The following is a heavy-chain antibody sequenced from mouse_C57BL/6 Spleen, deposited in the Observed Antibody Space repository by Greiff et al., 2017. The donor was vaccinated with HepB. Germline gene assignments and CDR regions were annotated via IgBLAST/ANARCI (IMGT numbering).Heavy chain of an antibody. CDR2: IDPEDGET. D-gene: IGHD2-4*01. CDR1: GFNIKDYY. Sequence: EVQVVESGAELVKPGASVKLSCTASGFNIKDYYMHWVKQRTEQGLEWIGRIDPEDGETKYAPKFQGKATITADTSSNTAYLQLSSLTSEDTAVYYCASPPPLDYDYDFAYWGQGTLVTVSA. CDR3: ASPPPLDYDYDFAY. J-gene: IGHJ3*01. V-gene: IGHV14-2*01.